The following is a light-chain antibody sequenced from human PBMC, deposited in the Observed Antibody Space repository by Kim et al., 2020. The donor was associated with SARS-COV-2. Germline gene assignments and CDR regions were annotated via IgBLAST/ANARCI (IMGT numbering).Light chain of an antibody. CDR1: RGVSRSY. V-gene: IGKV3D-20*01. CDR3: YQYVSSPRT. CDR2: DAS. Sequence: ETGLTQSPATLSLSPGERATLFCGASRGVSRSYLAWYQQKRGLAPRLLIYDASSRATGIPERFSGSGSGTDFTLTISSLEPEDFAVYSCYQYVSSPRTFGGGTKVDIK. J-gene: IGKJ4*01.